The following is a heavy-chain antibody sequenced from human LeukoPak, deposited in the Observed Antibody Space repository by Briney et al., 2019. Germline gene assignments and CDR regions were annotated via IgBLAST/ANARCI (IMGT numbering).Heavy chain of an antibody. Sequence: GGSLRLSCAASGFTFSSYAMSWVRQAPGKGLEWVSAISGSGGSTYYADSVKGRFTISRDNSKDTLYLQMNSLRAEDTAVYYCAKAYYCSGGSCYSGEFFGYYYYYMDVWGKGTTVTVSS. J-gene: IGHJ6*03. D-gene: IGHD2-15*01. CDR3: AKAYYCSGGSCYSGEFFGYYYYYMDV. CDR2: ISGSGGST. CDR1: GFTFSSYA. V-gene: IGHV3-23*01.